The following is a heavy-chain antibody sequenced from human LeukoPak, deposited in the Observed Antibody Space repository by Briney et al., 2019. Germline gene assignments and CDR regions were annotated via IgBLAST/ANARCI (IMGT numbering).Heavy chain of an antibody. Sequence: ASVKVSCKASGYTFTGYYMHWVRQAPGQGLEWMGRINPNSGGTNYAQKFQGRVTMTRDTSISTAYMELSRLRSDDTAVYYCARVYYDSSGYLLFDYWGQGTLVIVSS. CDR2: INPNSGGT. CDR3: ARVYYDSSGYLLFDY. J-gene: IGHJ4*02. V-gene: IGHV1-2*06. CDR1: GYTFTGYY. D-gene: IGHD3-22*01.